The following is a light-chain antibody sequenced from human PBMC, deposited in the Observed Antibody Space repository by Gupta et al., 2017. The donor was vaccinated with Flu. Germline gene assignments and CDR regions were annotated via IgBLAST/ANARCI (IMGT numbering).Light chain of an antibody. Sequence: QSDLTQPASVSGFPGQSITISCIATSSDIGYYNHVSWYQQHPGEAPKLLIYEVINRPPGVSNRFSGSKSGNTASLAISGLQPEDEADYYCSSYTTSVTWVFGGGSRLTVL. CDR3: SSYTTSVTWV. CDR1: SSDIGYYNH. CDR2: EVI. V-gene: IGLV2-14*01. J-gene: IGLJ3*02.